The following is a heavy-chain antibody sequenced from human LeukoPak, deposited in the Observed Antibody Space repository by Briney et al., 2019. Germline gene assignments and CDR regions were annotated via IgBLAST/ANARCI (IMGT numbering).Heavy chain of an antibody. CDR1: GFTFSNYA. V-gene: IGHV3-23*01. CDR3: AKDGYSSIPGFHFEY. D-gene: IGHD6-13*01. J-gene: IGHJ4*02. Sequence: GGSLRLSCVASGFTFSNYAMNWVRQAPGKGLDWISTISVGHSTNYADSVKGRFTISRDNSKNTLYLQMNSLRAEDTAVYYCAKDGYSSIPGFHFEYWGQGTPVTVSS. CDR2: ISVGHST.